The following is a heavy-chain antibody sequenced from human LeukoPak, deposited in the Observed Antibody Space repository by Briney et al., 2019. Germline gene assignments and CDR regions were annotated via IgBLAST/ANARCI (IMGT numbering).Heavy chain of an antibody. CDR3: ARDIHRYYGDY. D-gene: IGHD3-16*01. V-gene: IGHV3-23*01. J-gene: IGHJ4*02. CDR1: GFTFSSHA. Sequence: GGSLRLSCAASGFTFSSHAMGWVRQAPGKGLEWVSSITGSGGSTYYGDSVKGRFTIARDNSKNTLYLQMNSLRAEDTAVYYCARDIHRYYGDYWGQGTLVTVSS. CDR2: ITGSGGST.